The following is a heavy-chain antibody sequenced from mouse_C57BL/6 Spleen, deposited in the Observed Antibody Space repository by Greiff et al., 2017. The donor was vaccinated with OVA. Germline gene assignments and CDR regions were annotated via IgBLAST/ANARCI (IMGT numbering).Heavy chain of an antibody. D-gene: IGHD2-4*01. CDR1: GYTFTDYN. J-gene: IGHJ4*01. Sequence: EVKVVESGPELVKPGASVKMSCKASGYTFTDYNMHWVKQSHGKSLEWIGYINPNNGGTSYNQKFKGKATLTVNKSSSTAYMELRSLTSEDSAVYYCASLRHGGAMDYWGQGTSVTVSS. CDR3: ASLRHGGAMDY. CDR2: INPNNGGT. V-gene: IGHV1-22*01.